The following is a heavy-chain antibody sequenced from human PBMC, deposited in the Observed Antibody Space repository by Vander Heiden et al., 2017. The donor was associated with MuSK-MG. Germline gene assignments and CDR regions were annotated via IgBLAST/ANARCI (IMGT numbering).Heavy chain of an antibody. D-gene: IGHD6-19*01. Sequence: EVQLVESGGGLVQPGGSLRLSCAASGFTFSSYSMNWVRQAPGKGLEWVSYISSSSSTIYYADSVKGRFTISRDNAKNSLYLQMNSLRAEDTAVYYCARDTGYSSGWYPDGMDVWGQGTTVTVSS. CDR3: ARDTGYSSGWYPDGMDV. CDR1: GFTFSSYS. V-gene: IGHV3-48*01. J-gene: IGHJ6*02. CDR2: ISSSSSTI.